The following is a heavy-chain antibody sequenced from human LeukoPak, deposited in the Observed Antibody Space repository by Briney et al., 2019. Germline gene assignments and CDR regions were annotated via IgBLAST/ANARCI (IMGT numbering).Heavy chain of an antibody. CDR1: GFTFDGYA. CDR2: ISWNSGFI. CDR3: AKGLGRSYGAFDY. J-gene: IGHJ4*02. Sequence: PGGSLRLSCAASGFTFDGYAIHWVRQAPGKGLEWVSGISWNSGFIAYADSAKGRFTISGDNAKNSLYLQMNSLRVGDTALYYCAKGLGRSYGAFDYWGQGTLVTVSS. V-gene: IGHV3-9*01. D-gene: IGHD4-17*01.